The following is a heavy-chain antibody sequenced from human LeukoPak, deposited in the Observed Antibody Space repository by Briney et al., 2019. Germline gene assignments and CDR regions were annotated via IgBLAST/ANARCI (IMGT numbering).Heavy chain of an antibody. V-gene: IGHV3-74*01. CDR2: INSDGSST. D-gene: IGHD3-10*01. J-gene: IGHJ3*02. CDR3: ARDSGGAWFGETTDAFDI. Sequence: GGSLRLSCAASGFTFSSYWMHWVRQAPGKGLVWVSRINSDGSSTSYADSVKGRFTISRDNAKNTLYLQMNSLRAEDTAVYYCARDSGGAWFGETTDAFDIWGQGTMVTVSS. CDR1: GFTFSSYW.